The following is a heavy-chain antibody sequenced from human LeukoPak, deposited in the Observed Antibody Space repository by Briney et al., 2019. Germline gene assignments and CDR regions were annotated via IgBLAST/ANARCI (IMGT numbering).Heavy chain of an antibody. CDR1: GFTFSTYA. J-gene: IGHJ2*01. V-gene: IGHV3-23*01. Sequence: GGSLRLSCAASGFTFSTYAMTWVRQAPGKGLEWVSAISGSGGRTFYADSVKGRFTISRDNYKNTLYLQMNSLRAEDTAVYYCAKVVSSGYSDWYFDLWGRGTLVTVSS. D-gene: IGHD3-22*01. CDR3: AKVVSSGYSDWYFDL. CDR2: ISGSGGRT.